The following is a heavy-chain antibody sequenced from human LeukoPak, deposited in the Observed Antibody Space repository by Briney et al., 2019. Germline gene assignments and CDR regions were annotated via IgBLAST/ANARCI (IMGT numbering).Heavy chain of an antibody. CDR1: GGTFSGYY. J-gene: IGHJ4*02. Sequence: SETLSLTCAVYGGTFSGYYWSWIRQSPGKSLEWIGEINPGGSTNYNPSLESRVIISVDTSKNQFSLKMDSVRAADTAVYYCAREDCSGGDCTSFDYWGQGTLVTVSS. CDR2: INPGGST. V-gene: IGHV4-34*01. D-gene: IGHD2-15*01. CDR3: AREDCSGGDCTSFDY.